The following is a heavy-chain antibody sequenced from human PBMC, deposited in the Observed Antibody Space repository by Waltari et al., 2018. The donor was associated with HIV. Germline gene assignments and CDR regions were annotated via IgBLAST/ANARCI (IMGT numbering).Heavy chain of an antibody. Sequence: QVQLVESGGGLVKPGGSLRLSCAASGFTFSDYYMSWIRQAPGKGLEWVSYISNSSSYTNYAGSVKGRFTISRDNAKNSLYLQMSSLRAEDTAVYYCAKVDTNMVTSGPGFDYWGQGTLVSVSS. J-gene: IGHJ4*02. CDR2: ISNSSSYT. CDR3: AKVDTNMVTSGPGFDY. CDR1: GFTFSDYY. V-gene: IGHV3-11*05. D-gene: IGHD5-18*01.